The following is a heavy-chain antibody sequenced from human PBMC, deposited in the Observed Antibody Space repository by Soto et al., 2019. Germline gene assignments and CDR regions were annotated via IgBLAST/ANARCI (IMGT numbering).Heavy chain of an antibody. Sequence: SVKVSCKASGGSFSSYAISWVRQAPGQGLEWMGGIIPIVGTGNYAQNFQGRVTITADESTSTAYMELSSLRSEDTAMYYCARDLRAAGRPGMDVWGQGTTVTVS. CDR3: ARDLRAAGRPGMDV. V-gene: IGHV1-69*13. J-gene: IGHJ6*02. D-gene: IGHD6-13*01. CDR2: IIPIVGTG. CDR1: GGSFSSYA.